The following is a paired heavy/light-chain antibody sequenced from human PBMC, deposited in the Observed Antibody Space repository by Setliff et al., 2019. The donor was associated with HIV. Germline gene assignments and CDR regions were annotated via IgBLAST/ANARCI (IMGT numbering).Heavy chain of an antibody. D-gene: IGHD3-9*01. CDR1: GYIFTHYG. CDR2: ISAYNGKT. CDR3: ARRHYYDTSGDYVLDSYYFDF. Sequence: QVQLVQSGTEVKKPGASVKVSCKGSGYIFTHYGITWVRQAPGQGLEWMGWISAYNGKTDYSRKVQGRVTMTTDTSTSTAYMELRGLRFDDTAVYYCARRHYYDTSGDYVLDSYYFDFWGQGTLVTVSS. J-gene: IGHJ4*02. V-gene: IGHV1-18*01.
Light chain of an antibody. CDR2: LGS. Sequence: DIVLTQSPLSLPVTPGEPASISCRSSQSLLHSNGNNFLDWYLQKPGQSPQLLIYLGSNRASGVPDRFSGSGSGTDFTLRISRLEAEDVGVYYCMQALQTPYTFGQGTKLEIK. CDR3: MQALQTPYT. CDR1: QSLLHSNGNNF. V-gene: IGKV2-28*01. J-gene: IGKJ2*01.